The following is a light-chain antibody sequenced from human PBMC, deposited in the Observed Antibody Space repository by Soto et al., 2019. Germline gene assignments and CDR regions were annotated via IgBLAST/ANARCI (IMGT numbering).Light chain of an antibody. CDR1: ESIANY. J-gene: IGKJ2*01. CDR3: QQSYISPYT. CDR2: AAS. Sequence: DIPMTQSASSLSASVGDRVTITCRASESIANYLNWYQQKPGKAPNLLIYAASTLQTGVPSRFSGSGSGTEFTLTISSLQTGDFATYFCQQSYISPYTFGQGTKLDI. V-gene: IGKV1-39*01.